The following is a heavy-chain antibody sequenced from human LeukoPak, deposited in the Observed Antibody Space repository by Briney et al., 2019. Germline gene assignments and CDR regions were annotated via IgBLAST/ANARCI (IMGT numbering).Heavy chain of an antibody. V-gene: IGHV3-74*01. CDR3: AKAHWFDDSSGYFDY. CDR2: INGDGSST. Sequence: GGSLRLSCAASGFTFSSYWMHWVRQAPGKGLVWVSRINGDGSSTTYADSVKGRFTISRDNAKNSLYLQMNSLRAEDMALYYCAKAHWFDDSSGYFDYWGQGTLVTVSS. J-gene: IGHJ4*02. CDR1: GFTFSSYW. D-gene: IGHD3-22*01.